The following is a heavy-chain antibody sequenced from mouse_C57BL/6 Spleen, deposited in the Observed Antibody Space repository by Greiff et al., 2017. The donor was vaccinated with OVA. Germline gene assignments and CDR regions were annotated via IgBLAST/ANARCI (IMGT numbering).Heavy chain of an antibody. D-gene: IGHD2-2*01. J-gene: IGHJ2*01. V-gene: IGHV5-17*03. CDR1: GFTFSDYG. CDR3: ARSMVTTYFDY. CDR2: ISSGSSTI. Sequence: EVKLVESGGGLVKPGGSLKLSCAASGFTFSDYGMHWVRHAPEKGLEWVAYISSGSSTIYYADTVKGRFTISRDNAKNNLYLQMSHLKSEDTAMYYCARSMVTTYFDYWGQGTTLTVSS.